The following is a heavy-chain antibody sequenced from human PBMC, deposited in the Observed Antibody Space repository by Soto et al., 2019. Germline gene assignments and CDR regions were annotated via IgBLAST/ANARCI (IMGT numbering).Heavy chain of an antibody. CDR1: GGSISSGGYY. CDR3: ARANYDILTGYAGAFDY. D-gene: IGHD3-9*01. CDR2: IYYSGST. J-gene: IGHJ4*02. Sequence: SETLSLTCTVSGGSISSGGYYWSWIRQQPGKGLEWIGYIYYSGSTYYNPSLKSRVTISVDTSKNQFSLKLSSVTAADTAVYYCARANYDILTGYAGAFDYWGQGTLVNVSS. V-gene: IGHV4-31*03.